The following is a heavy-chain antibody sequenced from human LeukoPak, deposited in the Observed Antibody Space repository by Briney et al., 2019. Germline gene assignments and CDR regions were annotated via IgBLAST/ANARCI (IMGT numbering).Heavy chain of an antibody. J-gene: IGHJ6*02. D-gene: IGHD3-10*01. CDR3: ARDVVLLWFGESHEPYYYGMDV. CDR2: ISAYNGNT. Sequence: GASVKVSCKASGYTFTSYGISWVRQAPGQGLEWMGWISAYNGNTNYAQKLQGRVTMTTDTSTSTAYMELRSLRSDDTAVYYCARDVVLLWFGESHEPYYYGMDVWGQGTTVTVSS. CDR1: GYTFTSYG. V-gene: IGHV1-18*01.